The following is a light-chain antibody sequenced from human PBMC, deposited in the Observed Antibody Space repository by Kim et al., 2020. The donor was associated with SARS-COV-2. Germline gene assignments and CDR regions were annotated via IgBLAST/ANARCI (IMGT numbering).Light chain of an antibody. CDR2: EAS. CDR3: QQYNVYPWT. CDR1: HYISSW. V-gene: IGKV1-5*03. Sequence: SAAVGDRVTITCRASHYISSWLAWYQQTPGKAPKLLVYEASTLETGVPSRFSASGSGTEFTLTISSLHPDDFATYYCQQYNVYPWTFGQGTKLEI. J-gene: IGKJ1*01.